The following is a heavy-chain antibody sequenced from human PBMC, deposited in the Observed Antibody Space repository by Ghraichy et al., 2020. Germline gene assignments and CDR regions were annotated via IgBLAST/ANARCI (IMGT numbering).Heavy chain of an antibody. V-gene: IGHV4-30-2*01. D-gene: IGHD3-10*01. CDR3: ARGAYGSGSYYTGYYYYGMDV. CDR2: IYHSGST. Sequence: SETLSLTCAVSGGSISSGGYSWSWIRQPPGKGLEWIGYIYHSGSTYYNPSLKSRVTISVDRSKNQFSLKLSSVTAADTAVYYCARGAYGSGSYYTGYYYYGMDVWGQGTTVTVSS. J-gene: IGHJ6*02. CDR1: GGSISSGGYS.